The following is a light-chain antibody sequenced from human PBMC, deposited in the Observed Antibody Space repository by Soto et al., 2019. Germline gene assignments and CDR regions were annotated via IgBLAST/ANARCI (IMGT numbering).Light chain of an antibody. V-gene: IGKV4-1*01. CDR2: WAS. CDR3: HQYYTTPYT. Sequence: DIVMTQSPDSLAVSLGERATINCKSSQNVLYSSNNKNYLAWYQQKPGQPPKLLIYWASTRQSGVPDRFSGSGSGSDFTLTISSLQAEDVAVYFCHQYYTTPYTFGQGTKLEIK. J-gene: IGKJ2*01. CDR1: QNVLYSSNNKNY.